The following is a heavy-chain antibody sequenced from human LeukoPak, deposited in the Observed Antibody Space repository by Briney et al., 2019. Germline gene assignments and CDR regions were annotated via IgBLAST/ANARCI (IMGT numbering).Heavy chain of an antibody. CDR3: AKGYGDLVAFDI. CDR2: IRYDGNNK. J-gene: IGHJ3*02. V-gene: IGHV3-30*02. D-gene: IGHD4-17*01. CDR1: GFTFSSYG. Sequence: PGGSLRLSCAASGFTFSSYGMDWVRQAPGKGLEWVAFIRYDGNNKDYADSVKGRFTISRDNSKNTLYLQMNSLRVGDTAVYYCAKGYGDLVAFDIWGQGTMVTVSS.